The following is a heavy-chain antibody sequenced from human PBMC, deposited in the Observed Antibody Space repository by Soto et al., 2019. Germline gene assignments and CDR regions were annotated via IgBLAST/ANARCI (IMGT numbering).Heavy chain of an antibody. CDR3: AKAKKGYYYMDV. CDR1: GFTFVDYA. J-gene: IGHJ6*03. Sequence: GGFLRLSCAASGFTFVDYAMHWVRQAPGKGLEWVSGISWNSGSIGYADSVKGRFTISRDNAKNSLYLQMNSLRAEDTALYYCAKAKKGYYYMDVWGKGTTVTVSS. V-gene: IGHV3-9*01. CDR2: ISWNSGSI.